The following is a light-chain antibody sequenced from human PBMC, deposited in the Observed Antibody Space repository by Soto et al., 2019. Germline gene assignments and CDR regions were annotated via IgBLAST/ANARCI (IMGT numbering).Light chain of an antibody. CDR1: SSDVAFYTH. CDR2: EVN. CDR3: SSFASTHTYV. Sequence: QSVLTQPASVSGSPGQSIPISCTGTSSDVAFYTHVSWYHQHPGKAPKLLIYEVNNRPSGVSHRFSCSKSGNTASLTISGLQAEDEADYYCSSFASTHTYVFGTGTKLTVL. V-gene: IGLV2-14*01. J-gene: IGLJ1*01.